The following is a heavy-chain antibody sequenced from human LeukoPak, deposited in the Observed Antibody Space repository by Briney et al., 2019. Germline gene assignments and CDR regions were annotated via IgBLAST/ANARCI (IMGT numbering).Heavy chain of an antibody. Sequence: GGSLRLSCAASGFPFSDYAMSWVRQAPGKGLEWVSLISGGGGTTYFANSVKGRFTIARDNSKNTVYLQMNSLRAEDTAVYFCAKDAPDVVLTPVVYYHYGLEAWGPGTTVTVSS. CDR2: ISGGGGTT. CDR1: GFPFSDYA. D-gene: IGHD3-22*01. CDR3: AKDAPDVVLTPVVYYHYGLEA. V-gene: IGHV3-23*01. J-gene: IGHJ6*02.